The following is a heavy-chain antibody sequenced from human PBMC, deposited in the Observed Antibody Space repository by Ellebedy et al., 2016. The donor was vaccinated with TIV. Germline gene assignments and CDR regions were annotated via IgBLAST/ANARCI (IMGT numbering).Heavy chain of an antibody. J-gene: IGHJ5*02. CDR2: IIPIFGTA. CDR1: RGTFSSYA. V-gene: IGHV1-69*13. D-gene: IGHD3-10*02. CDR3: ARDQHVRGVIISGWFDP. Sequence: SVKVSXKASRGTFSSYAISWVRQAPGQGLEWMGGIIPIFGTANYAQKFQGRVTITADESTSTAYMELSSLRSEDTAVYYCARDQHVRGVIISGWFDPWGQGTLVTVSS.